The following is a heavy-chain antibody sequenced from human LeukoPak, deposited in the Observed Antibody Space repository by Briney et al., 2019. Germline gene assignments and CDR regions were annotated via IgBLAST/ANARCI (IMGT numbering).Heavy chain of an antibody. J-gene: IGHJ4*02. CDR2: ISTSGNTI. CDR1: GFTFSDHH. D-gene: IGHD3-10*01. CDR3: ARDYGSGSFYFDY. V-gene: IGHV3-11*04. Sequence: PGGSLRLSRAASGFTFSDHHMSWIRQAPGKALEWVSYISTSGNTINYAESVKGRFTISRDNAKKSLYLQMNSLRAEDTAVYYCARDYGSGSFYFDYWGQGTLVTVSS.